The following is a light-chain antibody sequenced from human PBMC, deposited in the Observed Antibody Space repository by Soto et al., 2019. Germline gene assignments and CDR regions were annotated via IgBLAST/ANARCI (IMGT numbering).Light chain of an antibody. J-gene: IGKJ3*01. CDR1: QSISSY. CDR2: AAS. V-gene: IGKV1-39*01. Sequence: DIQMTQSPSSLSASVGDRVTITCRASQSISSYLNWYQQKPGKAPKLLIYAASSLQSGVPPRFGGSGSGTDFTLTISSLQPEDFATYYCQQSYSTLTFGPGTKVDVK. CDR3: QQSYSTLT.